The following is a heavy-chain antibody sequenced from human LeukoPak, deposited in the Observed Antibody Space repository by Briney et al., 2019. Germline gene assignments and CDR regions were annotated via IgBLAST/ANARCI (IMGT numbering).Heavy chain of an antibody. Sequence: GASVTVSCKASGYTFTGYYMHWVRQAPGQGLEWMGWINPNSGGTNYAQKFQGRVTMTRDTSISTAYMELSRLRSDDTAVYYCASGFLEWPESYTRDYWGQGTLVTVSS. CDR3: ASGFLEWPESYTRDY. V-gene: IGHV1-2*02. CDR1: GYTFTGYY. D-gene: IGHD3-3*01. J-gene: IGHJ4*02. CDR2: INPNSGGT.